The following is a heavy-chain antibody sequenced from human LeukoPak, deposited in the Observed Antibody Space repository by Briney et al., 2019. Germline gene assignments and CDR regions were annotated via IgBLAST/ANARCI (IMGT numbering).Heavy chain of an antibody. CDR1: GFTFNIYG. D-gene: IGHD5-24*01. V-gene: IGHV3-48*04. CDR3: ARATRNGYDY. J-gene: IGHJ4*01. Sequence: GGSLRLSCEASGFTFNIYGMNWVRQAPGKGPEWVSYIGSRSVTTHYADSVEGRFTVSRDDAQNALYLQMNSLRRDDTAVYYCARATRNGYDYWGHGTRVTVSS. CDR2: IGSRSVTT.